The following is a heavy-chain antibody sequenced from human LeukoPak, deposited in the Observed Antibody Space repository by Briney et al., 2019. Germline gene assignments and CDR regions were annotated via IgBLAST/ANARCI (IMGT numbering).Heavy chain of an antibody. CDR3: ARGTPIYYYDSSGYRGYYFDY. CDR2: ISSSGSTI. J-gene: IGHJ4*02. CDR1: GFTFSDYY. Sequence: GGSLRLSCAASGFTFSDYYMSWIRQAPGKGLEWVSYISSSGSTIYYADSVKGRFTISRDNAKNSLYLQMNSLRAEDTAVYYCARGTPIYYYDSSGYRGYYFDYWGQGTLVTVSS. D-gene: IGHD3-22*01. V-gene: IGHV3-11*01.